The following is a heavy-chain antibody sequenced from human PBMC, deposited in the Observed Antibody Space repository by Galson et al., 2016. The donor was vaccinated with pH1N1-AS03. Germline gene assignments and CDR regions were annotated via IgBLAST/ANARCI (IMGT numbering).Heavy chain of an antibody. V-gene: IGHV3-30-3*01. CDR3: ARETIRAGEFDL. Sequence: SLRLSCAASGFTFSSHSMHWARQAPDEGLERVAGISYHGNNKFYAHSVKGRFTISRDSLQNTLDLQMNSLSAKDSAVYFCARETIRAGEFDLWGRGTVVTVSS. D-gene: IGHD1-26*01. CDR2: ISYHGNNK. J-gene: IGHJ3*01. CDR1: GFTFSSHS.